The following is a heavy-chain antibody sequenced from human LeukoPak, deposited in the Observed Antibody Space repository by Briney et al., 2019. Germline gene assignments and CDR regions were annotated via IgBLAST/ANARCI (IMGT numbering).Heavy chain of an antibody. J-gene: IGHJ3*02. V-gene: IGHV4-4*02. Sequence: SETLSLTCAVSGGSISSSNWWSWVRQPPGKGLEWIGEIYHSGSTNYNPSLKSRVTISVDTSKNQFSLKLSSVTAADTAVYYCARETIDITVTVVVRMGDAFDIWGQGTMITVSS. CDR3: ARETIDITVTVVVRMGDAFDI. CDR2: IYHSGST. CDR1: GGSISSSNW. D-gene: IGHD3-22*01.